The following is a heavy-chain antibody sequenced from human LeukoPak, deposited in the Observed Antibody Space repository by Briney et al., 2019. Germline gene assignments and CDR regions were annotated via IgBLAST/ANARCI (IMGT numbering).Heavy chain of an antibody. V-gene: IGHV3-30-3*01. J-gene: IGHJ4*02. CDR1: GFTFSSYA. Sequence: GGSLRLSCAASGFTFSSYAMHWVRQAPGKGLEWVAVISYDGSNKYYADSVKGRFTISRDNSRNTLYLQMNSLRAEDTAVYYCARARYSSGWYWGGTDHWGQGTLVTVSS. D-gene: IGHD6-19*01. CDR3: ARARYSSGWYWGGTDH. CDR2: ISYDGSNK.